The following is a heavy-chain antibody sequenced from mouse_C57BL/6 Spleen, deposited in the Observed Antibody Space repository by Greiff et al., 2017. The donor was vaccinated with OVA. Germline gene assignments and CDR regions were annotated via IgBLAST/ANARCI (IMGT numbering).Heavy chain of an antibody. CDR2: IDPENGDT. Sequence: VQLQQSGAELVRPGASVKLSCTASGFNIKDDYMHWVKQRPEQGLEWIGWIDPENGDTEYASKFQGKATITTDTSSNTAYLQLSTLTSEDTAVYYFTTGGYYVVAYWGQGTLVTVSA. D-gene: IGHD2-3*01. CDR3: TTGGYYVVAY. CDR1: GFNIKDDY. V-gene: IGHV14-4*01. J-gene: IGHJ3*01.